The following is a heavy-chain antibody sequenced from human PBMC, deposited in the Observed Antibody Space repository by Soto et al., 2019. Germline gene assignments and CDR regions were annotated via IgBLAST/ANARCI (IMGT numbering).Heavy chain of an antibody. CDR3: AKDNYYGSGSYYLLFDY. J-gene: IGHJ4*02. Sequence: PVGSLRLSCAASGLTFISYAMSLVRQAPGKGLEWVSTISGSGGSTYYADSVKGRFTISRDNSKNTLYLQMNSLRAEDTAVYYCAKDNYYGSGSYYLLFDYWGQGTLVTVSS. D-gene: IGHD3-10*01. V-gene: IGHV3-23*01. CDR1: GLTFISYA. CDR2: ISGSGGST.